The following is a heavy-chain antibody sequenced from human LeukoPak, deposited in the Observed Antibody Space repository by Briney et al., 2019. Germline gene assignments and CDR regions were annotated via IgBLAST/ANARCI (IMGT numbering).Heavy chain of an antibody. CDR1: GGSNSRHY. V-gene: IGHV4-59*11. J-gene: IGHJ4*02. D-gene: IGHD3-22*01. CDR2: IYYSGDT. CDR3: ARADNLFDSSGYYWTV. Sequence: PSETLSLTCSVSGGSNSRHYWTWIRQPPGKGLEWIGHIYYSGDTKYNPSLKSRVTISMDTSKNQFSLRLTSVTAADTAVYYCARADNLFDSSGYYWTVWGQGTLVTVSS.